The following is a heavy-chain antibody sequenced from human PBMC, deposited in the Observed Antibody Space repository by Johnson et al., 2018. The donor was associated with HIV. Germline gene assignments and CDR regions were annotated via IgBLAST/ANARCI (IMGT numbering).Heavy chain of an antibody. CDR3: ARDQRGGYSYGDAFDF. D-gene: IGHD5-18*01. Sequence: VQLVESGGDLVQPGGSLRLSCAASGFTVSSNYMSWVRQAPGKGLEWVSVIYSGGSTYYADSVKGRFTISRDNSKNTLYLQMNSLRAEDTAVYYCARDQRGGYSYGDAFDFWGQGTMVTVSS. CDR2: IYSGGST. CDR1: GFTVSSNY. V-gene: IGHV3-66*01. J-gene: IGHJ3*01.